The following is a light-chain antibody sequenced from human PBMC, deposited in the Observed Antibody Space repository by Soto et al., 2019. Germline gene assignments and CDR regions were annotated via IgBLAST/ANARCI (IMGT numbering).Light chain of an antibody. CDR1: SSDIGDYNF. V-gene: IGLV2-14*01. CDR3: SSYTGTNTLYV. J-gene: IGLJ1*01. Sequence: QSALTQPASVSGSPGQSITISCTGTSSDIGDYNFVSWYQQYPGKAPKLMIYEVSNRPSGVSNRFSASKSGNTASLTISGLQAEDEAAYYCSSYTGTNTLYVFGNGTKVTVL. CDR2: EVS.